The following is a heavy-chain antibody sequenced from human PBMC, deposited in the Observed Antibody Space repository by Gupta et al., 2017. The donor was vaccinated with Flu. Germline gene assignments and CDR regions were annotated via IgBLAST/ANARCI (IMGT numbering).Heavy chain of an antibody. J-gene: IGHJ4*02. V-gene: IGHV3-9*01. CDR1: GFTFGDYA. Sequence: EVHLVESGGGLVKPGRSLRLSCAASGFTFGDYAMHWVRQAPGKGLEWVSGISWDGSIIGYADSVQGRFTISRDNARDSLYLQMNSLRTEDTALYYCAKDSTVAVTVPTDYWGQGTLVTVSS. CDR2: ISWDGSII. CDR3: AKDSTVAVTVPTDY. D-gene: IGHD6-19*01.